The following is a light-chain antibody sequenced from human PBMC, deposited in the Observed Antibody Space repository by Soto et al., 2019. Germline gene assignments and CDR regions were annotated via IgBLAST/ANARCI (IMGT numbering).Light chain of an antibody. Sequence: ESGGTQSPGTLSGSAGEIATLACGASQSVSSSYLAWYQQRPGQATRLVIYGAWSRATGITDRFTGSGSGTDFTLTISTLEPEDSAVYYCQQYGSSKITFAQGPHWRL. CDR1: QSVSSSY. CDR3: QQYGSSKIT. V-gene: IGKV3-20*01. CDR2: GAW. J-gene: IGKJ5*01.